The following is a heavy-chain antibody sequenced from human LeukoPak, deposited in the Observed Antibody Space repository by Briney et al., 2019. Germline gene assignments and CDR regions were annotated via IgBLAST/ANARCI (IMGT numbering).Heavy chain of an antibody. Sequence: SETLSLTCAVYGGSFSGYYWSWIRQPPGKGLEWIGEINHSGSTNYNPSLKSRVTISVDTSKNQFSLKLSSVTTADTAVYYCARGRGYSYGCHYWGQGTLVTVSS. J-gene: IGHJ4*02. CDR2: INHSGST. CDR3: ARGRGYSYGCHY. D-gene: IGHD5-18*01. CDR1: GGSFSGYY. V-gene: IGHV4-34*01.